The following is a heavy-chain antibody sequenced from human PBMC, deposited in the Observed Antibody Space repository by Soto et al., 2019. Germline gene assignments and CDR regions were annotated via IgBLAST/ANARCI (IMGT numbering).Heavy chain of an antibody. CDR3: ARDWWFGELLGDTGPSQRATYGIDV. V-gene: IGHV4-4*02. Sequence: SENLSLTCAVSGGSISSRNWWSWVRQPPGKGLEWIGEIHHSGSTNYSPSLKSRVTISVDKSKNQFSLKLSSVTAADTGVYYCARDWWFGELLGDTGPSQRATYGIDVWGQGTTVPVS. CDR2: IHHSGST. J-gene: IGHJ6*02. CDR1: GGSISSRNW. D-gene: IGHD3-10*01.